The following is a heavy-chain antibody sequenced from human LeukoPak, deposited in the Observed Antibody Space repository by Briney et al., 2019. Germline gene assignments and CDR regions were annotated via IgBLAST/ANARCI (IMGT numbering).Heavy chain of an antibody. J-gene: IGHJ4*02. CDR3: ARGRMRDYADGLGFDC. CDR2: MNPNSGNT. CDR1: GYTFTSYD. Sequence: GASVKVSCKASGYTFTSYDINWVRQATGQGLEWMGWMNPNSGNTGYAQKFQGRVTMTRNTSISTAYMELSSLRSEDTAVYYCARGRMRDYADGLGFDCWGQGTLVTVSS. V-gene: IGHV1-8*01. D-gene: IGHD4-17*01.